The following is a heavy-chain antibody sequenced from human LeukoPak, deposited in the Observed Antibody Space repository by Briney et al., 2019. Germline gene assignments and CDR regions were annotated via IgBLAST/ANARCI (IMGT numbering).Heavy chain of an antibody. Sequence: ASVKVSCKASGYTFTGYYMHWVRQAPGQGLEWMGWINPNSGGTNYAQKFQGWVTMTRDTSISTAYMELSRLRSDDTAVYYCARGFTPYSYGIRPFDYWGQGTLVTASS. CDR3: ARGFTPYSYGIRPFDY. CDR2: INPNSGGT. J-gene: IGHJ4*02. CDR1: GYTFTGYY. V-gene: IGHV1-2*04. D-gene: IGHD5-18*01.